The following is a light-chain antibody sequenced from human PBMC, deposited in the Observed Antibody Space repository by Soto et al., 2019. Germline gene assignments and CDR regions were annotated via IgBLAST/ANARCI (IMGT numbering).Light chain of an antibody. Sequence: SYELTQPPSVSVAPGQTATITCGGNNIGSKSVHWYQQKPDKAPVLVVYDDSDRPSGIPERFSGSNAGNTATLNISRVEAGDEADYYWQVWDSSSDLVVFGGGTQLPVL. J-gene: IGLJ2*01. V-gene: IGLV3-21*02. CDR1: NIGSKS. CDR3: QVWDSSSDLVV. CDR2: DDS.